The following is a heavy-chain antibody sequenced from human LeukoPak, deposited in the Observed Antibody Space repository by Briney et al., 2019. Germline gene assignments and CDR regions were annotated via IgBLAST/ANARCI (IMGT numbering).Heavy chain of an antibody. CDR2: INHSGST. CDR3: ARGLSMIPLSY. J-gene: IGHJ4*02. V-gene: IGHV4-34*01. Sequence: SETLSLTCAVYGGSLSGYYWSWIRQPPGKGLEWIGEINHSGSTNYNPSLKSRVTISVDTSKNQFTLKLSSVTAADTAVYYCARGLSMIPLSYWGQGTLVTVSS. CDR1: GGSLSGYY. D-gene: IGHD2/OR15-2a*01.